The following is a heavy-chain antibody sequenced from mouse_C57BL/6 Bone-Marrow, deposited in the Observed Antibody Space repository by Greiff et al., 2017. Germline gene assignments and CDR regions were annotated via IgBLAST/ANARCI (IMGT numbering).Heavy chain of an antibody. J-gene: IGHJ3*01. D-gene: IGHD1-1*01. CDR1: GYTFTSYW. CDR2: IHPNSGST. V-gene: IGHV1-64*01. CDR3: ARWGLYGSSYAAWFAY. Sequence: VKLQQPGAELVKPGASVKLSCKASGYTFTSYWMHWVKQRPGQGLEWIGMIHPNSGSTNYNEKFKSKATLTVDKSSSTAYMQLSSLTSEDSAVYYCARWGLYGSSYAAWFAYWGQGTLVTVSA.